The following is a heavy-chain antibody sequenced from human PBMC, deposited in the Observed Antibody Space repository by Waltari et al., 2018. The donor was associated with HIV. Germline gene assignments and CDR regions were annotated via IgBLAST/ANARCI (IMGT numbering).Heavy chain of an antibody. J-gene: IGHJ6*03. CDR2: IFHTGTS. Sequence: QVQLQESGPGLVKPSETLSLTCSTYYWSWIRQAPGKGLEWIGYIFHTGTSTYNPSLKSRVSISVDTSKNQISLKLSSVTAADTAMYYCAREGLSSFFNVIRGRHYYYMDVWGKGTMVTVSS. D-gene: IGHD3-10*01. CDR1: TYY. CDR3: AREGLSSFFNVIRGRHYYYMDV. V-gene: IGHV4-59*01.